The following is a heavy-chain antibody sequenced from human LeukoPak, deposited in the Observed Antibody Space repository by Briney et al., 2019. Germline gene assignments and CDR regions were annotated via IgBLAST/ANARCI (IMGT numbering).Heavy chain of an antibody. CDR1: ACSNPRGRNY. D-gene: IGHD6-6*01. CDR3: ARVARVVRAFVL. J-gene: IGHJ3*01. V-gene: IGHV4-31*03. CDR2: VYHSGTS. Sequence: SETVSVTLHFSACSNPRGRNYWSWIRQHPEKGLEWIGYVYHSGTSYYNPALQNRVIISVDTSQNQISLNLRSVTAADTAVYFGARVARVVRAFVLWGEGALVTVSS.